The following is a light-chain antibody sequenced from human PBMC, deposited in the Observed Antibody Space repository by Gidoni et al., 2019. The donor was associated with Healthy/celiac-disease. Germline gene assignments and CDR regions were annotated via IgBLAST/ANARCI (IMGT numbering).Light chain of an antibody. Sequence: EIVMTQSPATLPVSPRERATLSCRASQSVSSNLAWYPQKPGQAPRLLIYGASTRATGIPARFSGSGSGTEFTLTISSLQSEDCAVYYCQQYNNWPAWTFGQGTKVEIK. CDR2: GAS. CDR3: QQYNNWPAWT. CDR1: QSVSSN. J-gene: IGKJ1*01. V-gene: IGKV3-15*01.